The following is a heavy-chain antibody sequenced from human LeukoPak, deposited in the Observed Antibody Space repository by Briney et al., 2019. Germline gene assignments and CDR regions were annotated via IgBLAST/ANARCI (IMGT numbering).Heavy chain of an antibody. CDR3: ARIAARLNFDY. Sequence: SETLSLTCTVSSYSISSGYYWGWIRQPPGKGLEWIGSIYHSGSTYYNPSLKSRVTISVDTSKNQFSLKLSSVTAADTAVYYCARIAARLNFDYWGQGTLVTVSS. J-gene: IGHJ4*02. CDR2: IYHSGST. CDR1: SYSISSGYY. D-gene: IGHD6-6*01. V-gene: IGHV4-38-2*02.